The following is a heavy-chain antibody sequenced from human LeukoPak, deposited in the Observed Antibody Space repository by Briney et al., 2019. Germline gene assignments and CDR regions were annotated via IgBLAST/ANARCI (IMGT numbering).Heavy chain of an antibody. J-gene: IGHJ6*03. CDR3: ASQAGVYYYYMDV. V-gene: IGHV3-48*01. D-gene: IGHD3-10*01. CDR1: GFSFSSYS. Sequence: GGSLRLSCVASGFSFSSYSMNWVRQAPGKGLEWVSYISGGGSSVNYADSVKGRFTISRDNAKNSLYLQMNSLRAEDTAVYYCASQAGVYYYYMDVWGKGTTVIVSS. CDR2: ISGGGSSV.